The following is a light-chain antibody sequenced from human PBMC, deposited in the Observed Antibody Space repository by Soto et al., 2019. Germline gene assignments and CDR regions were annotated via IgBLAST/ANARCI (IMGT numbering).Light chain of an antibody. Sequence: QSVLTQPPSASGSPGQSVTISCTGTSSDVGGYIYVSWYRLHPGKVPKLLIYEVSKRPSGVPDRFSGSKSGNTASLTVSGLQAEDEADYYCSSYAGNYNVIFGGGTKLTVL. J-gene: IGLJ2*01. CDR3: SSYAGNYNVI. CDR2: EVS. CDR1: SSDVGGYIY. V-gene: IGLV2-8*01.